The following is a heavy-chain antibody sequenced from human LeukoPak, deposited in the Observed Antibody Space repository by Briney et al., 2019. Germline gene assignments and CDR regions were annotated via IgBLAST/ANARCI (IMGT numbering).Heavy chain of an antibody. V-gene: IGHV3-48*03. CDR2: IGSSGSSI. D-gene: IGHD3-10*01. Sequence: GSLTLSCAASGFTFSSYEMNWVRQPPGKGLEWVSYIGSSGSSIYYADSVKGRFTISRDNAKNSLYLQMSSLGAEDTAVYYCASGPFGFLGWFGELWVWGQGTLVTVSS. CDR1: GFTFSSYE. CDR3: ASGPFGFLGWFGELWV. J-gene: IGHJ4*02.